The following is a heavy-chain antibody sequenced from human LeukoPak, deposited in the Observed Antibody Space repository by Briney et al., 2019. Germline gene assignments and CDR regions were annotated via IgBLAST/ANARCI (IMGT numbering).Heavy chain of an antibody. J-gene: IGHJ3*02. CDR1: GYTFTGYY. CDR2: INPNSGGT. V-gene: IGHV1-2*02. D-gene: IGHD5-12*01. CDR3: ARAGGNSGYELGAFDI. Sequence: ASVKVSCKASGYTFTGYYMHWVRQAPGQGLEWMGWINPNSGGTNYAQKFQGRVTMTRDTSISTAYMELGRLRSDDTAVYYCARAGGNSGYELGAFDIWGQGTMVTVSS.